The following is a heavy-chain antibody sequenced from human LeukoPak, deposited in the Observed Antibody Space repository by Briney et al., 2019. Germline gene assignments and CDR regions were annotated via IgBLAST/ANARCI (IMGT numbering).Heavy chain of an antibody. Sequence: GGSLRLSCADSGFTFSSYAMSGGRHAPGKGVEWVSAISGSGGSTYYADSVKARFTISRDNSKNTLYLQMNSLRAEDTAVYYCAKDRPAAGKRITMVRGVIIGGFDIWGQGTMVTVSS. CDR1: GFTFSSYA. CDR3: AKDRPAAGKRITMVRGVIIGGFDI. D-gene: IGHD3-10*01. CDR2: ISGSGGST. V-gene: IGHV3-23*01. J-gene: IGHJ3*02.